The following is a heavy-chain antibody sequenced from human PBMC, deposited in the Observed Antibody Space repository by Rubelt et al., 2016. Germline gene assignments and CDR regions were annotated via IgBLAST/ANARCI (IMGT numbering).Heavy chain of an antibody. J-gene: IGHJ4*02. D-gene: IGHD3-22*01. V-gene: IGHV4-59*12. CDR1: GGSISSYY. CDR3: ARGYDSMGGYYFDY. CDR2: IYYSGRT. Sequence: QVQLQESGPGLVKPSETLSLTCTVSGGSISSYYWSWIRQPPGKGLEWIGYIYYSGRTNYNPSLKSRVTISVDRSKNQFSLKLSSVTAADTAVYYCARGYDSMGGYYFDYWGQGTLVTVSS.